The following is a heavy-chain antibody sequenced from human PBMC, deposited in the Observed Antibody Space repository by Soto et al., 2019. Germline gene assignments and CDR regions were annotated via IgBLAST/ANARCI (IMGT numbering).Heavy chain of an antibody. CDR3: ARDHQYSSSSPGL. D-gene: IGHD6-6*01. Sequence: SETLSLTCTVSGGSISSGGYYWSWIRQHPGKGLEWIGYIYYSGSAYYNPSLKSRVTISVDTSKNQFSLKLSSVTAADTAVYYCARDHQYSSSSPGLWGQGTLITVSS. J-gene: IGHJ4*02. CDR2: IYYSGSA. V-gene: IGHV4-31*03. CDR1: GGSISSGGYY.